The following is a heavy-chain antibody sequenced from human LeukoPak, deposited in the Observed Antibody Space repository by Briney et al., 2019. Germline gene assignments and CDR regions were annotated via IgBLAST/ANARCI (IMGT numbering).Heavy chain of an antibody. Sequence: SETLSLTCTVSGGSISSGDYHWSWIRQPPGKGLEWIGYIYYSGSTYYNPSLKSRVTISVDTSKNQFSLKLSSATAADTAVYYCARGIFGVVTPDAFDIWGQGTMVTVSS. D-gene: IGHD3-3*02. V-gene: IGHV4-30-4*01. CDR3: ARGIFGVVTPDAFDI. J-gene: IGHJ3*02. CDR1: GGSISSGDYH. CDR2: IYYSGST.